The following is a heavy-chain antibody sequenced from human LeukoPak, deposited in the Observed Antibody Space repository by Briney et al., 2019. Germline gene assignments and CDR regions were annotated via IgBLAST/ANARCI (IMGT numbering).Heavy chain of an antibody. CDR2: IRSKAKGYAT. CDR3: TRPYPYIDDDVAFNI. Sequence: PGGALRLSRAASVFRFSGSAVRWVRPTAGKGVEWVGRIRSKAKGYATEHGPWVKGRFTHPRDESENTAYLQMNSLKTEDTAVYYFTRPYPYIDDDVAFNIWGQGTMVTVSS. D-gene: IGHD1-14*01. J-gene: IGHJ3*02. V-gene: IGHV3-73*01. CDR1: VFRFSGSA.